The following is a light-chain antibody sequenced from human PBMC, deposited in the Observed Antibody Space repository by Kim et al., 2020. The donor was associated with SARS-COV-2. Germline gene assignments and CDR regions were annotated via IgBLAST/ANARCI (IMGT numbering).Light chain of an antibody. CDR3: QQSYKIPYT. V-gene: IGKV1-39*01. CDR2: AAS. CDR1: QNIRTD. Sequence: CTSVGYSITITCRASQNIRTDLQWYQQKPGKAPELLIYAASSLQSGVPSRFTGSGSGTDFTLTIGSLQPEDCATYYCQQSYKIPYTFGQGTNLEI. J-gene: IGKJ2*01.